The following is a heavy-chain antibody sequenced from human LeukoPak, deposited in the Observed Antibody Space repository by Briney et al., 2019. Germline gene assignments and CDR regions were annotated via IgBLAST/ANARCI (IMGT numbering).Heavy chain of an antibody. CDR1: GFTFDDYA. CDR3: AKDRQLLVRGRRDYYYYYGMDV. Sequence: GGSLRLSCAASGFTFDDYAMHWVRQAPGKGLEWVSGISWNSGSIGYADSVKGRFTISRDNAKNSLYLQMNSLRVEDTALYYCAKDRQLLVRGRRDYYYYYGMDVWGQGTTVTVSS. D-gene: IGHD3-10*01. J-gene: IGHJ6*02. CDR2: ISWNSGSI. V-gene: IGHV3-9*01.